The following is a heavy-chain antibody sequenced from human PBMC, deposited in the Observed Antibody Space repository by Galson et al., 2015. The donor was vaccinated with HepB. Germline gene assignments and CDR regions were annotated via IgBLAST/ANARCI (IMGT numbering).Heavy chain of an antibody. Sequence: SVKVSCKASGYAFTGYYMHWVRQPPGQGLEWMGRINPNSGGTNYAQKFQGRVTMTRDTSISTAYMELSRLRSDDTAVYYCARDYRDYSGYIPSYYYYMDVWGKGTTVTVSS. V-gene: IGHV1-2*06. J-gene: IGHJ6*03. CDR2: INPNSGGT. CDR3: ARDYRDYSGYIPSYYYYMDV. D-gene: IGHD5-12*01. CDR1: GYAFTGYY.